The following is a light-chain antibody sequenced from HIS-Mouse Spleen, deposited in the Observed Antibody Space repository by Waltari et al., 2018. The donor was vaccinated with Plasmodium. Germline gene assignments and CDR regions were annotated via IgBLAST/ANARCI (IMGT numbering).Light chain of an antibody. V-gene: IGKV1-39*01. CDR2: AAS. CDR1: QSISSS. CDR3: QQSYSTWT. J-gene: IGKJ1*01. Sequence: DIQMTPSPSSLRASVGDRVTITCRARQSISSSLNWYQQKSGKAPKLLIYAASKLQSGVPARFSGSGSGTDFTRTISSLQPEDFATYYCQQSYSTWTFGQGTKVEIK.